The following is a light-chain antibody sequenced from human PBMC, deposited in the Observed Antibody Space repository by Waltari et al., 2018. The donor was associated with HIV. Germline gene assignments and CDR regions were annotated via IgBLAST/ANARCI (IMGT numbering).Light chain of an antibody. V-gene: IGLV1-47*01. CDR1: SSNIGSNY. CDR2: RNS. Sequence: QSVLTQPPSASGTPGQRVTISCSGSSSNIGSNYVYWYPQLPGTAPKLLIYRNSQRPSGVPDRFSGSKSGTSASLAISGLRSEDEADYYCAAWDDSLGGLLFGGGTKLTVL. J-gene: IGLJ2*01. CDR3: AAWDDSLGGLL.